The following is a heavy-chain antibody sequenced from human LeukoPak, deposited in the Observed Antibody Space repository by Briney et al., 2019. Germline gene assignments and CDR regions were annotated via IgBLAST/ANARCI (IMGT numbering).Heavy chain of an antibody. V-gene: IGHV3-7*01. CDR1: GFTFSRYW. Sequence: GSLRLSCAASGFTFSRYWMSWVRQAPGKRLEWVANIKHDGCEKYYVDSVKGRFTISRDNAKNSLSLQMNSLRVEDTALYYCARESDHSNYPGPFDHWGPGTLVAVSS. CDR3: ARESDHSNYPGPFDH. J-gene: IGHJ4*02. CDR2: IKHDGCEK. D-gene: IGHD4-11*01.